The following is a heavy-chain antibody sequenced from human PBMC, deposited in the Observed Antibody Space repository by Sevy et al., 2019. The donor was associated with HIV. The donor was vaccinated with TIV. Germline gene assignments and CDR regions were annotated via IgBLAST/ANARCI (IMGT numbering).Heavy chain of an antibody. J-gene: IGHJ5*02. CDR2: IYYSGST. D-gene: IGHD6-13*01. V-gene: IGHV4-59*01. CDR1: GGSISSYY. CDR3: ARERYSSSWTLNWFDP. Sequence: SETLSLTCTVSGGSISSYYWSWIRQPPGKGLEWIGYIYYSGSTNYNPSLKSRVTISVDTSKNQFSLKLSSVTAADTAVYYCARERYSSSWTLNWFDPRGQGTLVTVSS.